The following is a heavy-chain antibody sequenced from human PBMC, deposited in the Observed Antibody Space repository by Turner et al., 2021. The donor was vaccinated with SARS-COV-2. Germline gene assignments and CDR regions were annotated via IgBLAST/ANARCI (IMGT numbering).Heavy chain of an antibody. Sequence: QLQLQESGPGLVKPSGTLSLTCAVSGGSISSSNWWSWVRQPPGKGLEWIGEIYHSGNTNYNPSLKSRVTISVDKSKNQFSLKLTSVTAADTAVYFCARRTQGYFNYGMDVWGQGTTVTVSS. CDR3: ARRTQGYFNYGMDV. J-gene: IGHJ6*02. CDR2: IYHSGNT. CDR1: GGSISSSNW. D-gene: IGHD6-13*01. V-gene: IGHV4-4*02.